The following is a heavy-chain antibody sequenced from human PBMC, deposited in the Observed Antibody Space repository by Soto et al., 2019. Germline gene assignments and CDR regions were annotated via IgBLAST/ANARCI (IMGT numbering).Heavy chain of an antibody. Sequence: GSLRLSCAASGFTFSSYAMSWVRQAPGKGLEWVSAISGSGGSTYYADSVKGRFTISRDNSKNTLYLQMNSLRAEDTAVYYCAKARYYDILTGYFDYWGQGTLVTVSS. CDR2: ISGSGGST. V-gene: IGHV3-23*01. D-gene: IGHD3-9*01. CDR1: GFTFSSYA. J-gene: IGHJ4*02. CDR3: AKARYYDILTGYFDY.